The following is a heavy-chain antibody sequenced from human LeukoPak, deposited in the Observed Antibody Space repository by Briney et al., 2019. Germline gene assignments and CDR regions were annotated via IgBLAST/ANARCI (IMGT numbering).Heavy chain of an antibody. CDR1: GGTFSSYA. Sequence: SVNVSCKASGGTFSSYATSWVRQAPGQGLEWMGGIIPIFGTANYAQKFQGRVTITADESTSTAYMELSSLRSEDTAVYYCARVPPPLLVRYYYYGMDVWGQGTTVTVSS. CDR3: ARVPPPLLVRYYYYGMDV. D-gene: IGHD4/OR15-4a*01. J-gene: IGHJ6*02. CDR2: IIPIFGTA. V-gene: IGHV1-69*13.